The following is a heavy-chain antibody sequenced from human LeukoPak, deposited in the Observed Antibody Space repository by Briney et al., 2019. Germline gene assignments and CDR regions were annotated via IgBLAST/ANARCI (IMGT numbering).Heavy chain of an antibody. Sequence: QPGGSLRLSCAASGFTFSSYAMSWVRQAPGKGLEWVSSISRSGGSTYYADSVKGRFTISRDNSKNTLYLQMNSLRAEDTAVYYCAKGATVTTLDSYYYGMDVWGQGTTVTVSS. CDR3: AKGATVTTLDSYYYGMDV. CDR1: GFTFSSYA. CDR2: ISRSGGST. V-gene: IGHV3-23*01. D-gene: IGHD4-17*01. J-gene: IGHJ6*02.